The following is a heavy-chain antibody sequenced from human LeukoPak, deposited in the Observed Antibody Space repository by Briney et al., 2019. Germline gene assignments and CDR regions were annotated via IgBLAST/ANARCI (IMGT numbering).Heavy chain of an antibody. J-gene: IGHJ3*02. D-gene: IGHD3-22*01. V-gene: IGHV3-23*01. Sequence: PGGSLRLSCAASGFTFSSYAMSWVRQAPGKGLEWVSAISGSGGSTYYADSVKGRFTISRDNSKNTVYLQMNSLRAEDTAVYYCAKDNSSGYYYPWDAFDIWGQGTMVTVSS. CDR1: GFTFSSYA. CDR2: ISGSGGST. CDR3: AKDNSSGYYYPWDAFDI.